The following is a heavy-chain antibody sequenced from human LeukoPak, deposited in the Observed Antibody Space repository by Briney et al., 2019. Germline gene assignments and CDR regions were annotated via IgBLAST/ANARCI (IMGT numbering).Heavy chain of an antibody. V-gene: IGHV5-51*01. D-gene: IGHD2-2*01. CDR1: GYSFTSYW. J-gene: IGHJ1*01. Sequence: GESLKISCKGSGYSFTSYWIGWVRQMPGKGLEWMGIIYPGDSDTRYSPSFQGQVTISADKSISPAYLQWSSLKASDTAMYYCARQELGYCSSTSCHQYFQHWGQGTLVTVSS. CDR2: IYPGDSDT. CDR3: ARQELGYCSSTSCHQYFQH.